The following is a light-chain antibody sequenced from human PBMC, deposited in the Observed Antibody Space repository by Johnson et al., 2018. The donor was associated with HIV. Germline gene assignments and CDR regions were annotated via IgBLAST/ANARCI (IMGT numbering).Light chain of an antibody. CDR1: SSNIGNNY. V-gene: IGLV1-51*02. CDR3: GTWDSRLSDPNYV. J-gene: IGLJ1*01. CDR2: ENN. Sequence: QSVLTQPPSVSAAPGQKVTISCSGSSSNIGNNYVSWYQQLPGTAPKLLIYENNKRPSGIPDRFSGSKSGTSATLGITGLQTGDEADYYCGTWDSRLSDPNYVFGTGTKVTVL.